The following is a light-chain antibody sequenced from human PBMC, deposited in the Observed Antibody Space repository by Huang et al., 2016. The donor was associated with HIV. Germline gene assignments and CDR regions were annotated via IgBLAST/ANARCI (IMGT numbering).Light chain of an antibody. CDR3: LQLNSYVGT. CDR2: AAS. J-gene: IGKJ3*01. CDR1: QDISSF. Sequence: IQLTQSPSSLSASVGDRVTITCRASQDISSFVAWYHQKPGKAPKLLIYAASTLESGVPARFSGSGSGTDFTLTINNLQPEDFATYYCLQLNSYVGTFGPGTNVDV. V-gene: IGKV1-9*01.